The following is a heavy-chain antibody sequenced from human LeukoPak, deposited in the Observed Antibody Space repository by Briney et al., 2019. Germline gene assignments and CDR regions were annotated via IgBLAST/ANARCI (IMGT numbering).Heavy chain of an antibody. CDR3: ARGGVRTAASSLGY. CDR1: GDSISQSNYY. Sequence: PSETLSLTCTVSGDSISQSNYYWGWLRQPPGEALEWLGSIYSSGSTYYDPPLKSRITVSADMSKNQFSLKVTSVTAADTAVYYCARGGVRTAASSLGYWGQGTLVTVSS. D-gene: IGHD6-13*01. J-gene: IGHJ4*01. CDR2: IYSSGST. V-gene: IGHV4-39*01.